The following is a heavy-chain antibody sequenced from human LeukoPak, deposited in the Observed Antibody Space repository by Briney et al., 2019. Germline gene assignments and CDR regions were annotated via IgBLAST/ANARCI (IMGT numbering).Heavy chain of an antibody. CDR2: IQYDGNNK. Sequence: GGSLRLSCAASGFTFSSYGMHWVRQAPGKGLEWVAFIQYDGNNKFYEDSVKGRFTISRDNSKNTLYLQINSLRAEDTGVYYCAKETIAARPFDYWGKGTLVTVSS. CDR3: AKETIAARPFDY. D-gene: IGHD6-6*01. J-gene: IGHJ4*02. CDR1: GFTFSSYG. V-gene: IGHV3-30*02.